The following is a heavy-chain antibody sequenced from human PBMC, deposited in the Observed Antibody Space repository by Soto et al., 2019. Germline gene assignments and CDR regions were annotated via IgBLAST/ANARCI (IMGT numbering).Heavy chain of an antibody. D-gene: IGHD6-13*01. J-gene: IGHJ4*02. CDR2: ISWNSGSI. Sequence: EVQLVESGGGLVQPGRSLRLSCAASGFTFDDYAMHWVRQAPGKGLEWVSGISWNSGSIGYADSVKGRFTISRDNAKNSXYLQMNSLRAEDTAXXXCAPNSGGAAAPFDYWGQGTLVTVSS. V-gene: IGHV3-9*01. CDR1: GFTFDDYA. CDR3: APNSGGAAAPFDY.